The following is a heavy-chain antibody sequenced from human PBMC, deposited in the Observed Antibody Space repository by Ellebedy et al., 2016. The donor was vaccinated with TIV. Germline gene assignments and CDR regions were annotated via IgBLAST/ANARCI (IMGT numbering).Heavy chain of an antibody. J-gene: IGHJ2*01. D-gene: IGHD5/OR15-5a*01. V-gene: IGHV1-18*01. CDR3: ARGVYDASSWYFDL. CDR2: ISPYNGNT. Sequence: ASVKVSXKASNYTFTNYAISWVRQAPGQGLEWMGWISPYNGNTNYAQKVQGRVSMTTDTSTSTAYMELRSLRSDDTAVYYCARGVYDASSWYFDLWGRGTLVTVSS. CDR1: NYTFTNYA.